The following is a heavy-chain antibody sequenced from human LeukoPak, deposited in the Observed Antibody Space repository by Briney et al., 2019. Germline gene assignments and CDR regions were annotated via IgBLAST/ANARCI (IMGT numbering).Heavy chain of an antibody. CDR3: ARDVGYYDYVWGSYLDY. CDR2: ISSSGSTI. J-gene: IGHJ4*02. Sequence: GGSLRLSCAASGFTFSSYEMNWVRQAPGKGLEWVSYISSSGSTIYYADSVKGRFTNSRDNAKNSLYLQMNSLRAEDTAVYYCARDVGYYDYVWGSYLDYWGQGTLVTVSS. D-gene: IGHD3-16*02. CDR1: GFTFSSYE. V-gene: IGHV3-48*03.